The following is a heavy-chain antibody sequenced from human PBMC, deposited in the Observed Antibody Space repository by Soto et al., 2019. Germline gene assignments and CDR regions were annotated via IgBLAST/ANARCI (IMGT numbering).Heavy chain of an antibody. Sequence: GGSLRLSCAASGFTFNTYAMNWVRQPPGKGLEWVSTISAGGSSTYYAASVKGRFTISRDNSKKTMFLQMNSLRAEDTAVYYCAKRGSGWSFFDYWGQGTLVTVSS. D-gene: IGHD6-19*01. J-gene: IGHJ4*02. CDR2: ISAGGSST. CDR3: AKRGSGWSFFDY. V-gene: IGHV3-23*01. CDR1: GFTFNTYA.